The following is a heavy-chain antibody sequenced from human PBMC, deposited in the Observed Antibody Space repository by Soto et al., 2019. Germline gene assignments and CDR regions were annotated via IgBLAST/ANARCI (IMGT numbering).Heavy chain of an antibody. CDR3: ARVYGSGSYYTNYYYGMDV. J-gene: IGHJ6*02. Sequence: SETLSLTCTVSGGSISSGGYYWSWIRQHPGKGLEWIGYIYYSGSTYYNPSLKSRVTISVDTSKNQFSLKLSSVTAADTAVYYCARVYGSGSYYTNYYYGMDVWGQGTTVTVSS. V-gene: IGHV4-31*03. CDR1: GGSISSGGYY. CDR2: IYYSGST. D-gene: IGHD3-10*01.